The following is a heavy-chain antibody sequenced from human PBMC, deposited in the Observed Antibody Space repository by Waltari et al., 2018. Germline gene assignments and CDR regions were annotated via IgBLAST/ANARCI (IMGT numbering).Heavy chain of an antibody. CDR2: IIPFFGTA. CDR3: ARMGDQQLSRVAFDI. J-gene: IGHJ3*02. CDR1: GGTFSSYA. Sequence: QVQLVQSGAEVKKPGSSVKVSCKASGGTFSSYAISWVRQAPGQGLWWMGRIIPFFGTANYAQKFQGRVTITADKSTSTAYMELSSLRSEDTAVYYCARMGDQQLSRVAFDIWGQGTMVTVSS. D-gene: IGHD6-13*01. V-gene: IGHV1-69*13.